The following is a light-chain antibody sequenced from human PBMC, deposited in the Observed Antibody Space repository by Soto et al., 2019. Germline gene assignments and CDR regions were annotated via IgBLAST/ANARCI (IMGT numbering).Light chain of an antibody. CDR2: EVS. CDR3: MSYAGSNNLGV. CDR1: SSDVGGYNY. Sequence: QSALTRPPSASGSPGQSVTISCTGTSSDVGGYNYVSWYQQHPGKAPKLMIYEVSKRPSGVPDRFSGAKSGNTASLTVSGHKAEDEADHYCMSYAGSNNLGVFGSGTKVTVL. V-gene: IGLV2-8*01. J-gene: IGLJ1*01.